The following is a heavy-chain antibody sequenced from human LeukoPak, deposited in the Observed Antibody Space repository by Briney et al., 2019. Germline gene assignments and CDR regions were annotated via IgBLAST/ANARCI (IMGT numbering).Heavy chain of an antibody. Sequence: SETLSLTCAVYGGYFSGYYWSWIRQPPGKGLECIGEINHSGSTNYNPSLKSRVTISVDTSKNQFSLKLSSVTAADTAMYYCARARGRYDAFDIWGQGTMVTVSS. V-gene: IGHV4-34*01. J-gene: IGHJ3*02. CDR3: ARARGRYDAFDI. D-gene: IGHD3-16*01. CDR1: GGYFSGYY. CDR2: INHSGST.